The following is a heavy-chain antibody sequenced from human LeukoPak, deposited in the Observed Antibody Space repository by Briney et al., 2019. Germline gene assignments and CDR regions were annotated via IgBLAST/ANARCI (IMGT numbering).Heavy chain of an antibody. CDR1: GFTFSNAW. V-gene: IGHV3-15*01. J-gene: IGHJ4*02. CDR3: TTDDPPLLRYFDWVDY. Sequence: GGSLRLSCAASGFTFSNAWMSCVRQAPGKGLEWVGCIKSKTDDGTTDYAAPVKGRFTISRDDSKNTLYLQMNSLKTEDTAVYYCTTDDPPLLRYFDWVDYWGQGTLVTVSS. CDR2: IKSKTDDGTT. D-gene: IGHD3-9*01.